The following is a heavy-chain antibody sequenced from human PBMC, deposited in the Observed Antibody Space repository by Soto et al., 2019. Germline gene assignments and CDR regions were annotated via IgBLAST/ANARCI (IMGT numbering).Heavy chain of an antibody. V-gene: IGHV4-39*01. CDR2: IYYRGNA. CDR3: ARLEGLATISYYFDF. CDR1: DDSINSDKYY. J-gene: IGHJ4*02. Sequence: QLQLQESGPGLVKPSETLSLTCSVSDDSINSDKYYWGWIRQPPGKGLEWIGSIYYRGNAYYNPSLQARVTMSLDKSKSQVSLELNSVTPADSAVYFWARLEGLATISYYFDFWGPGALVTVSS. D-gene: IGHD3-9*01.